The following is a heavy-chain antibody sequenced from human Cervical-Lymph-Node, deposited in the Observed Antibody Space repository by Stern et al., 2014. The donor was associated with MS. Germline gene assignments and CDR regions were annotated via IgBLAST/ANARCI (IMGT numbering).Heavy chain of an antibody. CDR1: GYRFTSYW. CDR2: IYPGDSNT. D-gene: IGHD3-22*01. V-gene: IGHV5-51*01. CDR3: ARGGYYDGSGYYPFLV. J-gene: IGHJ4*02. Sequence: EVQLVESGAEVKKPGESLKISCRGSGYRFTSYWIGWVRQVPGKGLEWMGIIYPGDSNTKDSPSFQGQVTISVDKPISTAYLQLSSLKASDSAIYYCARGGYYDGSGYYPFLVWGQGSQVTVSS.